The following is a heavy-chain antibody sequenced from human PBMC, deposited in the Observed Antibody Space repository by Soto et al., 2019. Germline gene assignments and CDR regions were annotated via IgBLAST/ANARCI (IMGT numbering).Heavy chain of an antibody. D-gene: IGHD2-15*01. V-gene: IGHV4-31*03. CDR2: IYYSGST. J-gene: IGHJ6*02. Sequence: QVQLLESGPGLVKPSQTLSLTCTVSGGSISSGGYYWSWIRQHPGKGLEWIGYIYYSGSTYYNPSLKSRVTISVDTSKNQFSLKLSSVTAADTAVYYCARDCSGGSCYGTYGMDVWGQGTTVTVSS. CDR3: ARDCSGGSCYGTYGMDV. CDR1: GGSISSGGYY.